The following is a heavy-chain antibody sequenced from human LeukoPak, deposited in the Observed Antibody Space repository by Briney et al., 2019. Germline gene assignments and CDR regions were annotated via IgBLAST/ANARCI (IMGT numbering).Heavy chain of an antibody. J-gene: IGHJ6*03. D-gene: IGHD2-15*01. CDR1: GFTFSNYA. V-gene: IGHV3-23*01. CDR3: AKDGGGGSKDYYYMGV. Sequence: GGTLILSCAASGFTFSNYAMSWVRQAPGKGLEWVSTISGSGKNTYYADSVKGRFTISRDNSKNTLYLQMNSLRAEDTAVYYCAKDGGGGSKDYYYMGVWGKGTTVTISS. CDR2: ISGSGKNT.